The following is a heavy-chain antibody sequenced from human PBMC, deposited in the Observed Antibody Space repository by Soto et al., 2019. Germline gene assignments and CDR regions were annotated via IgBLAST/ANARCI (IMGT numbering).Heavy chain of an antibody. D-gene: IGHD5-12*01. CDR3: GGGAEYCGYDPPLYYYYYGMDV. J-gene: IGHJ6*02. CDR1: GGSISSGDYY. Sequence: SETLSLTCTVSGGSISSGDYYWSWIRQPPGKGLEWIGYIYYSGSTYYNPSLKSRVTISVDTSKNQFSLKLSSVTAADPAVYYCGGGAEYCGYDPPLYYYYYGMDVWGQGTTVTVSS. CDR2: IYYSGST. V-gene: IGHV4-30-4*01.